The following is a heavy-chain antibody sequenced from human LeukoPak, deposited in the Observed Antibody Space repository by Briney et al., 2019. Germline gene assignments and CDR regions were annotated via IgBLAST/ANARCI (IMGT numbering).Heavy chain of an antibody. CDR1: GGSFSGYY. CDR2: INHSGSN. V-gene: IGHV4-34*01. CDR3: ARGGGGENLDY. D-gene: IGHD2-21*01. J-gene: IGHJ4*02. Sequence: SETLSLTCAVYGGSFSGYYWSWIRQPPGKGLEWIGEINHSGSNNYNPSLKSRVTISVDTSKNQFSLKLSSVTAADTAVYYCARGGGGENLDYWGQGTLVTVSS.